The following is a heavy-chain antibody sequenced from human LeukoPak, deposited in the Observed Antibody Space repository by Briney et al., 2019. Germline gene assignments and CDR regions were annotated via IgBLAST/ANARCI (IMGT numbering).Heavy chain of an antibody. CDR3: ANERPGCSGYDSGY. CDR2: ISGSGSST. CDR1: GFTFSSYA. Sequence: PGGSLRLSCAASGFTFSSYAMSWVRQAPGKGPEWVSDISGSGSSTYYADSVKGRFTISRDNSKNTLYLQMNSLRAEDTAVYYCANERPGCSGYDSGYWGQGTLVTVSS. V-gene: IGHV3-23*01. D-gene: IGHD5-12*01. J-gene: IGHJ4*02.